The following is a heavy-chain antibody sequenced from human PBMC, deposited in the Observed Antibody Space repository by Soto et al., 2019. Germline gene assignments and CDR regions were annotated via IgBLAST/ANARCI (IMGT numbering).Heavy chain of an antibody. CDR3: ARDRVAVASYWFDP. V-gene: IGHV1-18*01. D-gene: IGHD6-19*01. Sequence: EASVKVSCKASGYTFTSYGISWVRQAPGQGLEWMGWISAYNGNTNYAQKLQGRVTMTTDTSTSTAYMELRSLRSDDTAVYYCARDRVAVASYWFDPWGQGTLVTVSS. CDR1: GYTFTSYG. J-gene: IGHJ5*02. CDR2: ISAYNGNT.